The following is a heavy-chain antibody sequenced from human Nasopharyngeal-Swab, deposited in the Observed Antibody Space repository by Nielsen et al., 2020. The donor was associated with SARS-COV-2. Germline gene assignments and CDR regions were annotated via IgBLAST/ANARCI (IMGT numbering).Heavy chain of an antibody. CDR3: ARVAHSSGYYPFDY. CDR2: IYHSGST. Sequence: SETLSLTCAVSGGSISSGGYSWNWIRQPPGKGLEWIGCIYHSGSTSYNPSLKSRVTISVDRSKNQFSLKLSSVTAADTAVYYCARVAHSSGYYPFDYWGQGTVVTVSS. J-gene: IGHJ4*02. V-gene: IGHV4-30-2*01. CDR1: GGSISSGGYS. D-gene: IGHD3-22*01.